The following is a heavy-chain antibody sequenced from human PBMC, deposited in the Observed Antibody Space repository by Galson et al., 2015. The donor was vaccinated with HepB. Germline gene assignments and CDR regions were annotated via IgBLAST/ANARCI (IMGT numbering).Heavy chain of an antibody. Sequence: SLRLSCAASGFTFSDYYMSWIRQAPGKGLEWVSYISSSSSYTNYADSVKGRFTISRDNAKNSLYLQMNSLRAEDTAVYYCAREGGHSSSCPDYWGQGTLVTVSS. CDR1: GFTFSDYY. J-gene: IGHJ4*02. CDR2: ISSSSSYT. V-gene: IGHV3-11*06. CDR3: AREGGHSSSCPDY. D-gene: IGHD6-13*01.